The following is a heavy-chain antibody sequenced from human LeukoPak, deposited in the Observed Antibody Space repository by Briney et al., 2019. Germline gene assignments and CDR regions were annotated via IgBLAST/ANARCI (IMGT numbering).Heavy chain of an antibody. CDR3: ARQGYDILTGYIDAFDI. J-gene: IGHJ3*02. CDR1: GGSISSYY. CDR2: ISYSGST. D-gene: IGHD3-9*01. V-gene: IGHV4-59*08. Sequence: PSETLSLTCTVSGGSISSYYWSWIRQPPGKGLEWIGYISYSGSTNYNPSLKSRVTISIDTSKNQFSLKLRSVTAADTAIYYCARQGYDILTGYIDAFDIWGQGTLVTVSS.